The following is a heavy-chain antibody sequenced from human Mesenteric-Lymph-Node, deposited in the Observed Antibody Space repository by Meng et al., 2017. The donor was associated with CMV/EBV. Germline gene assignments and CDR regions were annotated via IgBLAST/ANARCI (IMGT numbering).Heavy chain of an antibody. V-gene: IGHV1-18*01. J-gene: IGHJ5*02. CDR1: GYTFSSYG. CDR2: ISAYNGNT. Sequence: ASVTVSCKASGYTFSSYGISWVRQAPGQGLEWMGWISAYNGNTNYAQKFQGRVTMTADTSTSTAYMELRRLRSDDTAVYYCARDVESGPMPIVFAPNWLDPWGQGTLVTVSS. CDR3: ARDVESGPMPIVFAPNWLDP. D-gene: IGHD2-15*01.